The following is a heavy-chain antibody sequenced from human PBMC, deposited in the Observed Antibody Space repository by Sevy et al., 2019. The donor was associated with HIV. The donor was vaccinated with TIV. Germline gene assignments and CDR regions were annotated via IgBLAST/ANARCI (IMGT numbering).Heavy chain of an antibody. V-gene: IGHV3-33*01. CDR2: IGYDGSNK. CDR3: ARDPRMYGDYLLAYFDY. Sequence: GGSLRLSCAASGFTPSTYGMHWVRQAPGKGLEWVAVIGYDGSNKYYADSVKGRFTISRDNSKNTLFLQMDSLRAEDTAGYYCARDPRMYGDYLLAYFDYWGQGTLVTVSS. D-gene: IGHD2-8*01. CDR1: GFTPSTYG. J-gene: IGHJ4*02.